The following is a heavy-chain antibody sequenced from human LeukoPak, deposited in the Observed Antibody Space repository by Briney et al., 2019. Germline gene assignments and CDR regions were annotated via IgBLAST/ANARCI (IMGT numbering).Heavy chain of an antibody. D-gene: IGHD2-8*01. CDR3: ARDPNGNPDFDY. J-gene: IGHJ4*02. CDR1: GFIFSNYG. Sequence: PGXXLXLSCTVSGFIFSNYGMDWVRQVQGKGMEWLSFIDSYSYTSYSDSVKGGINISRDNAENSLYLQMSSLTVEDTAVYYCARDPNGNPDFDYWGQGTLVTVSS. CDR2: IDSYSYT. V-gene: IGHV3-21*05.